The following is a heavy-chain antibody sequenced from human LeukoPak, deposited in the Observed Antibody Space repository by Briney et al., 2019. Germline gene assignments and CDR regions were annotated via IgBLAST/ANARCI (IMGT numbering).Heavy chain of an antibody. V-gene: IGHV1-2*02. J-gene: IGHJ4*02. CDR3: ARDRMEWELLLNYFDY. CDR1: GYTFTGYY. CDR2: INPNSGGT. Sequence: AAVKVSCKSAGYTFTGYYMHWVRQAPGQGLEWKGLINPNSGGTNYAQKFQGRVTMTRDTSISTPYMELSRLRSEATAVYYCARDRMEWELLLNYFDYWGQGTLVPVSS. D-gene: IGHD1-26*01.